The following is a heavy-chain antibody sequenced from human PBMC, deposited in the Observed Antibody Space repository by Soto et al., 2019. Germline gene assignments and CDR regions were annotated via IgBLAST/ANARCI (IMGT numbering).Heavy chain of an antibody. D-gene: IGHD2-15*01. V-gene: IGHV3-33*01. CDR3: ARAYCSGGICYYYFDY. CDR1: GFTFSSYA. J-gene: IGHJ4*02. CDR2: IDYDGSNK. Sequence: QVQLVESGGGVVQPGRSLRLSCAASGFTFSSYAMHWVRQAPGKGLEWVAVIDYDGSNKYYVDSVKGRFTISRDNSKNTLYLQMNSLRAEDTAVYYCARAYCSGGICYYYFDYWGQGTLVTVSS.